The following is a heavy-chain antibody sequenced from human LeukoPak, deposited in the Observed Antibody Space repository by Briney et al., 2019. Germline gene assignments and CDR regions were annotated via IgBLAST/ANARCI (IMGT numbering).Heavy chain of an antibody. Sequence: SETLSLTCAVYGGSFSGYYWSWIRQPPGKGLEWIGEINHSGSTNYNPSLKSRVTISVDTSKNQFSLRLISVTAADTAVYYCARSGRKSIVVVPAAKKTFDVWGQGTMVTVSS. J-gene: IGHJ3*01. CDR2: INHSGST. CDR1: GGSFSGYY. V-gene: IGHV4-34*01. D-gene: IGHD2-2*01. CDR3: ARSGRKSIVVVPAAKKTFDV.